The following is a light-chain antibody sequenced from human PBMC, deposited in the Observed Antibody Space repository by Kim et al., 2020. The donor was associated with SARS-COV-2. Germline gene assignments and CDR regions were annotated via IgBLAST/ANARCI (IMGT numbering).Light chain of an antibody. J-gene: IGKJ4*01. CDR2: GAS. V-gene: IGKV3-20*01. Sequence: SPGDRASLSCRASHSVSSSYLAWYQQKPGQAPRLLIYGASSRATGIPDRFSGSGSRTDFTLTISRLEPEDVAVYYCQQYGSSPLTFGGGTEVEIK. CDR3: QQYGSSPLT. CDR1: HSVSSSY.